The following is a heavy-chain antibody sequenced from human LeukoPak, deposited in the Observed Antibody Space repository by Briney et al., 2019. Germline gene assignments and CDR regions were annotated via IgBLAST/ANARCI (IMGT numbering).Heavy chain of an antibody. CDR1: GGSISSGSYY. V-gene: IGHV4-61*02. J-gene: IGHJ4*02. CDR2: IYTSGST. D-gene: IGHD6-19*01. Sequence: SQTLSLTCTVSGGSISSGSYYWSWIRQPAGKGLEWIGRIYTSGSTNYNPFLKSRVTISVDTSKNQFSLKLSSVTAADTAVYYCARGRYSSGWYGENFDHWGQGTLVTVSS. CDR3: ARGRYSSGWYGENFDH.